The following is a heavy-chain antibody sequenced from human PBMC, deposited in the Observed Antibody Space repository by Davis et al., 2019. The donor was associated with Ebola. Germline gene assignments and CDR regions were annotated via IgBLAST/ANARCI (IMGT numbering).Heavy chain of an antibody. J-gene: IGHJ4*02. CDR2: IIPIFGTA. CDR3: ARVGTYYYDSSGYTNEAYYFDY. V-gene: IGHV1-69*06. Sequence: AASVKVSCKASGGTFSSYAISWVRQAPGQGLEWMGGIIPIFGTANYAQKFQGRVTITADKPTSTAYMELRSLRSDDTAVYYCARVGTYYYDSSGYTNEAYYFDYWGQGTLVTVSS. CDR1: GGTFSSYA. D-gene: IGHD3-22*01.